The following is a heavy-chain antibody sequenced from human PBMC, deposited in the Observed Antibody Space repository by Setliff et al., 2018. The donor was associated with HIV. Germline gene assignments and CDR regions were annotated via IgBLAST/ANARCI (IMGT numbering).Heavy chain of an antibody. CDR1: GYTFTNYY. CDR3: ARGADASGYFYREYFQH. CDR2: VVPTIHEA. J-gene: IGHJ1*01. Sequence: ASVKVSCKASGYTFTNYYIHWVRQAPGQGLEWMGGVVPTIHEATYAQKFQGRVTITADESATTVYMEMSGLTSEDTAIYYCARGADASGYFYREYFQHWGQGTLVTVSS. D-gene: IGHD3-22*01. V-gene: IGHV1-46*01.